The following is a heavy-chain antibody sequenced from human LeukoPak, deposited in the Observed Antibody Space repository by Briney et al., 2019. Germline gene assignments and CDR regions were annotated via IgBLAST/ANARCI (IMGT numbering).Heavy chain of an antibody. J-gene: IGHJ3*02. CDR2: INPSGGST. CDR3: ARGSSPPRITMVRGAFPDAFDI. V-gene: IGHV1-2*02. CDR1: GYTFTSYY. Sequence: ASVKVSCKASGYTFTSYYIHWVRQAPGQGLEWMGLINPSGGSTNYAQKFQGRVTMTRDTSISTAYMELSRLRSDDTAVYYCARGSSPPRITMVRGAFPDAFDIWGQGTMVTVSS. D-gene: IGHD3-10*01.